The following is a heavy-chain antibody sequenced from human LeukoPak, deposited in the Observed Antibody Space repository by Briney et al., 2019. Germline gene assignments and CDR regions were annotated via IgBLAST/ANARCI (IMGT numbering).Heavy chain of an antibody. CDR1: GGSISTSSYY. D-gene: IGHD6-13*01. CDR2: IYYTGST. V-gene: IGHV4-39*07. Sequence: PSETLSLTCTVSGGSISTSSYYWGWIRQPPGKGLEWIGSIYYTGSTYYNPSLKSRDTISVDTSKNQFSLKLSSVTAADTAVYYCARWPTGAATGNKAFDIWGQGTMVTVSS. J-gene: IGHJ3*02. CDR3: ARWPTGAATGNKAFDI.